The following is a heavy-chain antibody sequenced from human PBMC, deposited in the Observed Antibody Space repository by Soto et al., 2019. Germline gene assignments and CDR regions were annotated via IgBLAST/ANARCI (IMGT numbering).Heavy chain of an antibody. D-gene: IGHD1-20*01. CDR2: INPNSGGT. CDR3: ATDQYNWNYYYYYGMDV. Sequence: VKVSCKASGYTFTGYYMHWVRQAPGQGLEWMGWINPNSGGTNYAQKFQGRVTMTRDTSISTAYMELSRLRSDDTAVYYCATDQYNWNYYYYYGMDVWGQGTTVTVSS. CDR1: GYTFTGYY. V-gene: IGHV1-2*02. J-gene: IGHJ6*02.